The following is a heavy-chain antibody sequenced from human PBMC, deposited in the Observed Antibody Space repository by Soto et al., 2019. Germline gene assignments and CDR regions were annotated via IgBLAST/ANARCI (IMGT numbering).Heavy chain of an antibody. CDR1: GDSFTSYW. CDR2: IYPGDSDT. V-gene: IGHV5-51*01. D-gene: IGHD3-3*01. CDR3: GLLETYYYGMDV. J-gene: IGHJ6*02. Sequence: PVQSLKISCKGSGDSFTSYWIGWVRQMPGKGLEWMGIIYPGDSDTRYSPSFQGQVTISADKSISIAYLQWSSLKASDTAMYYCGLLETYYYGMDVWGQGTTVNVSS.